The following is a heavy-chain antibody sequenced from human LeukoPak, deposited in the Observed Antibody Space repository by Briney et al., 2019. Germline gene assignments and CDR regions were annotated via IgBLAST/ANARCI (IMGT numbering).Heavy chain of an antibody. CDR1: GYTFTSYG. J-gene: IGHJ3*02. V-gene: IGHV1-24*01. D-gene: IGHD1-26*01. Sequence: ASVKVSCKASGYTFTSYGISWVRQAPGQGLEWMGGFDPEDGETIYAQKFQGRVTMTEDTSTDTAYMELSSLRSEDTAVYYCATPSRYHSGSYYFNAFDIWGQGTMVTVSS. CDR3: ATPSRYHSGSYYFNAFDI. CDR2: FDPEDGET.